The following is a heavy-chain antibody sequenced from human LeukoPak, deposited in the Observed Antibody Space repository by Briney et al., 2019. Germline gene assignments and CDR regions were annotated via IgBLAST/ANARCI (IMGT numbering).Heavy chain of an antibody. CDR3: ARVRGYSGYVLGYXLXX. J-gene: IGHJ5*02. D-gene: IGHD5-12*01. V-gene: IGHV3-48*03. CDR2: IRSGGYTI. CDR1: GFTFSSYD. Sequence: GVSLRLSCAASGFTFSSYDMNWVRQAPGKGLECVSSIRSGGYTIYYADSVKGRFTISKDNAKNSMFLQMNSLRAEDTAVYSCARVRGYSGYVLGYXLXXWGQXTLVTX.